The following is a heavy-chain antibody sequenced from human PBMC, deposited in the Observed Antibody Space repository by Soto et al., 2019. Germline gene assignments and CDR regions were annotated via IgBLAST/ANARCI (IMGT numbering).Heavy chain of an antibody. CDR1: GFTFSDHY. J-gene: IGHJ6*02. CDR2: ISGSGNSV. D-gene: IGHD3-22*01. Sequence: QVHLVESGGGLVKPGGSLRVSCAASGFTFSDHYMTWIRQAPGKGLESVAYISGSGNSVNYAVSVKGRFTISGDNAKNSLYLQMNSLRADDTAIYYCSREPRLMDVWGQGTTVTVSS. CDR3: SREPRLMDV. V-gene: IGHV3-11*01.